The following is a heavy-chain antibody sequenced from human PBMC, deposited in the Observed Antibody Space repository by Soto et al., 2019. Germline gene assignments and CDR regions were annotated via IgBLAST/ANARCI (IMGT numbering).Heavy chain of an antibody. CDR2: IDGSGTAM. CDR1: GFTFSNFI. Sequence: LRLSCAASGFTFSNFIMNWIRQAPGKGLEWVSHIDGSGTAMSYVDSVKGRFAISRDNAKNSLYLEMTSLRDEDTAVYYCARQLYTVVTPQDYWGRGTLVTVSS. D-gene: IGHD2-21*02. CDR3: ARQLYTVVTPQDY. J-gene: IGHJ4*02. V-gene: IGHV3-48*02.